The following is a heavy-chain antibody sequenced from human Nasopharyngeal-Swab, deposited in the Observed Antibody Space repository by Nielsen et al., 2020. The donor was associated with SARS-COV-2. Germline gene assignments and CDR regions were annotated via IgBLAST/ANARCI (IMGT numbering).Heavy chain of an antibody. CDR1: GFTFSTYW. CDR2: IKQDGSEK. V-gene: IGHV3-7*02. Sequence: GESLKISCAASGFTFSTYWMSWVRQAPGKGPEWVANIKQDGSEKYYVDSVKGRFTISRDNAKNSLYLQMNSLRAEDTAVYYCARGVVRLDYWGQGTLVTVSS. D-gene: IGHD2-15*01. CDR3: ARGVVRLDY. J-gene: IGHJ4*02.